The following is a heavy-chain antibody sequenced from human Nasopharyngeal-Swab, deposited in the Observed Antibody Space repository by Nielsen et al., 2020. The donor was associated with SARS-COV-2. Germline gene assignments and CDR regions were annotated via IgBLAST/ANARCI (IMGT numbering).Heavy chain of an antibody. CDR1: GGSISSYY. Sequence: SETLSLTCTVSGGSISSYYWSWIRQPPGKGLEWIGEINHSGSTNYNPSLKSRVTISVDTSKNQFSLKLSSVTAADTAVYYCARALRGAAAKYYFDYWGQGTLVTVSS. D-gene: IGHD6-25*01. J-gene: IGHJ4*02. CDR2: INHSGST. V-gene: IGHV4-34*01. CDR3: ARALRGAAAKYYFDY.